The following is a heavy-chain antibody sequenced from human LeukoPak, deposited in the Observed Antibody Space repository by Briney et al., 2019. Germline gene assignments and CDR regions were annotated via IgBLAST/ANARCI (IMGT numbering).Heavy chain of an antibody. D-gene: IGHD4-23*01. J-gene: IGHJ6*03. Sequence: GASVKVSCKASGGTFSSYAISWVRQAPGQGLEWMGGIIPIFGTANYAQKFQGRVTITADKSTSTAYMELSSLRSEDTAVYYCARDRDYGGYYYYMDVWGKGTTVTVSS. CDR1: GGTFSSYA. CDR3: ARDRDYGGYYYYMDV. CDR2: IIPIFGTA. V-gene: IGHV1-69*06.